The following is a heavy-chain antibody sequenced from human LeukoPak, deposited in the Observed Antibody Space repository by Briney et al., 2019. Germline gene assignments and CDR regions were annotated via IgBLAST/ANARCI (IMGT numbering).Heavy chain of an antibody. CDR3: ARDDPYGSPFDY. CDR2: IYYTGST. CDR1: GGSISSYY. J-gene: IGHJ4*02. Sequence: PSETLSLTCTVSGGSISSYYWSWIRQPPGKGPEWIGYIYYTGSTNYNPSLKSRVTISVDTSKNQFSLKLSSVTAADTAVYYCARDDPYGSPFDYWGQGTLVTVSS. V-gene: IGHV4-59*01. D-gene: IGHD3-10*01.